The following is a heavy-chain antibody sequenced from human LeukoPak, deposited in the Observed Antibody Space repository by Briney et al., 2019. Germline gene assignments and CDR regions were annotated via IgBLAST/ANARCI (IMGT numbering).Heavy chain of an antibody. CDR3: ARGVVVEQYYYYYMGV. D-gene: IGHD2-15*01. CDR2: IYYSGST. V-gene: IGHV4-59*01. J-gene: IGHJ6*03. Sequence: SETLSLTCTVSGGSISSYYWSWIRQPPGKGLEWIGYIYYSGSTNYNPSLKSRVTISVDTSKNQFSLKLSSVTAADTAVYYCARGVVVEQYYYYYMGVWGKGTTVTVSS. CDR1: GGSISSYY.